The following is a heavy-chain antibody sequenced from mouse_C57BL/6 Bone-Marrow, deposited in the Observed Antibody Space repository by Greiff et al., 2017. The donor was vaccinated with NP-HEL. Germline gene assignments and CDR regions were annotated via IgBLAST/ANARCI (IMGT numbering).Heavy chain of an antibody. Sequence: VKVVESGPGLVQPSQSLSITCTVSGFSLTSYGVHWVRQSPGKGLEWLGVIWSGGSTDYNAAFISRLSISKDNSKSQVFFKMNSLQADDTAIYYCARGRTGQGFAYWGQGTLVTVSA. D-gene: IGHD4-1*01. V-gene: IGHV2-2*01. CDR2: IWSGGST. CDR3: ARGRTGQGFAY. CDR1: GFSLTSYG. J-gene: IGHJ3*01.